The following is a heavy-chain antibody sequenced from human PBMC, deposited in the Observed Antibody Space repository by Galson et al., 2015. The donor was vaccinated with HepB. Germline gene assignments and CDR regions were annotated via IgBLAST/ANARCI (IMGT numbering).Heavy chain of an antibody. Sequence: SLRLSCAASGFTFSSYGMHWVRQAPGKGLEWVAVIWYDGSNKYYADSVKGRFTISRDNSKNTLYLQMNSLRAEDTAVYYCARRSRSGWYYYYGMDVWGQGTTVTVSS. CDR2: IWYDGSNK. D-gene: IGHD6-19*01. J-gene: IGHJ6*02. CDR3: ARRSRSGWYYYYGMDV. V-gene: IGHV3-33*08. CDR1: GFTFSSYG.